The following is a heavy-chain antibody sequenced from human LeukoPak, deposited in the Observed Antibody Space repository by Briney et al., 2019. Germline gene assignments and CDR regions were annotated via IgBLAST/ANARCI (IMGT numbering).Heavy chain of an antibody. Sequence: GGSLRLSCAASGFTFIDYDMYWVRQVIGKGLEWVSAIGIRGDTHYSGSVKGRFTISRENAESSLYLQMNSLRAEDTAVYYCARGGIQVSGIDEFDYWGQGTLVTVSS. V-gene: IGHV3-13*01. CDR2: IGIRGDT. CDR1: GFTFIDYD. D-gene: IGHD6-19*01. J-gene: IGHJ4*02. CDR3: ARGGIQVSGIDEFDY.